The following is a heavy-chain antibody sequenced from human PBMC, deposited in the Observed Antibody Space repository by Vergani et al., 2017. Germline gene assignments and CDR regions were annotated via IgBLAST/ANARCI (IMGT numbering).Heavy chain of an antibody. J-gene: IGHJ6*02. V-gene: IGHV3-11*04. D-gene: IGHD1-1*01. CDR2: ISPGASTV. Sequence: LEESGGGSVKPGGSLRLSCAASGFTFSDHYMSWIRQAPGKGLEWVSHISPGASTVSYTDSVTGRFTVSRDNDNNSLTLDMTTLRVADTAVYDCAKNPGISTTRHYYAMDVWGQGTTVTVSS. CDR1: GFTFSDHY. CDR3: AKNPGISTTRHYYAMDV.